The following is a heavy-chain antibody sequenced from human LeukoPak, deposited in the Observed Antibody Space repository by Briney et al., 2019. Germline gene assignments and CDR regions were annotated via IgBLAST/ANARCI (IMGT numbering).Heavy chain of an antibody. CDR3: ARGTGYYDFWSGYQYRNWFDP. V-gene: IGHV1-69*13. J-gene: IGHJ5*02. D-gene: IGHD3-3*01. CDR1: GGTFSSYA. CDR2: IIPIFGTA. Sequence: ASVKVSCKASGGTFSSYAISWVRQAPGQGLEWMGGIIPIFGTANYAQKFQGRVTITADESTSTAYMELSSLRSEDTAVYYCARGTGYYDFWSGYQYRNWFDPWGQGTLVTVSS.